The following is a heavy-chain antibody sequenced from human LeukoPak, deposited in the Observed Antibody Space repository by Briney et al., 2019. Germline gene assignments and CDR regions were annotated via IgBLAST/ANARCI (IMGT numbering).Heavy chain of an antibody. CDR3: ASGSGGSRAYYYYGMDV. D-gene: IGHD3-10*01. CDR1: GGSIGSGSYY. Sequence: SQTLSLTCTVSGGSIGSGSYYWSWIRQPAGKGLEWIGRIYTSGSTNYNPSLKSRVTISVDTSKNQFSLKLSSVTAADTAVYYCASGSGGSRAYYYYGMDVWGQGTTVTVSS. V-gene: IGHV4-61*02. J-gene: IGHJ6*02. CDR2: IYTSGST.